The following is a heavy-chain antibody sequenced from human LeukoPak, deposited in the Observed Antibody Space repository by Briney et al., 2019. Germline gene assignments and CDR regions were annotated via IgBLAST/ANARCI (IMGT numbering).Heavy chain of an antibody. Sequence: AASVKVSCKASGYTFTGYYMHWVRQAPGQGLEWMGWINPNSGGTNYAQKFQGRVTMTRDTSISTAYMELSRLRSEDTAVYYCARVHSSSWYADYWGQGTLVTVSS. D-gene: IGHD6-13*01. J-gene: IGHJ4*02. V-gene: IGHV1-2*02. CDR3: ARVHSSSWYADY. CDR1: GYTFTGYY. CDR2: INPNSGGT.